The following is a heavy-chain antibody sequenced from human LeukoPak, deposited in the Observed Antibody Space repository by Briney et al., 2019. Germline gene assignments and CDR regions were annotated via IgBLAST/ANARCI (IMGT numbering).Heavy chain of an antibody. CDR1: GFTLSRYW. CDR3: TRQQDNNGWSDY. V-gene: IGHV3-74*01. Sequence: GGSLRPSCAASGFTLSRYWMHWVRHAPGKGLAWVSRISSDGSVTTYADSVKGRFTISSDSAKNTLYLQMNSQRVEDTAVYFCTRQQDNNGWSDYWGRGTLVTVSS. D-gene: IGHD6-19*01. CDR2: ISSDGSVT. J-gene: IGHJ4*02.